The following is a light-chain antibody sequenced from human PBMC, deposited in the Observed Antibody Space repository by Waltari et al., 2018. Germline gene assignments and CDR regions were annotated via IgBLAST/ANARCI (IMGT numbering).Light chain of an antibody. V-gene: IGLV1-47*01. CDR1: SSTIGRTY. Sequence: QSVLTQPPSVSAPPGPRAPIPCSASSSTIGRTYVYWYQQFPGTAPKLLLFRTNYRPSGVPDRFSGSKSGTSASLAIGGLRSEDEAHYYCATWDDRLSAWVFGGGTKLTVL. CDR3: ATWDDRLSAWV. CDR2: RTN. J-gene: IGLJ3*02.